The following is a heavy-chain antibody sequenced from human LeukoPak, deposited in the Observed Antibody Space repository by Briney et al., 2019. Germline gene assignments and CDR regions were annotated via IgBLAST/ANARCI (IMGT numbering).Heavy chain of an antibody. CDR2: ITASGGNT. CDR3: AKGNGYSYGRYYFDY. Sequence: GGSLRLTCAASGFTFSSYAMGWVRQAPGKGLEWVSAITASGGNTYYADSVKGRFTISRDNSKNTLYLQVNSLRAEDTAVYYCAKGNGYSYGRYYFDYWGQGTLVTVSS. D-gene: IGHD5-18*01. CDR1: GFTFSSYA. V-gene: IGHV3-23*01. J-gene: IGHJ4*02.